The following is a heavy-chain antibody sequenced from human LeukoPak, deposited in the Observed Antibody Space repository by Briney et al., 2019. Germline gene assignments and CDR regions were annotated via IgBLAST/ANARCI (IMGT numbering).Heavy chain of an antibody. J-gene: IGHJ4*02. CDR1: GFTFSTYS. CDR2: ISSSSSTI. CDR3: ARVSDGYTINYFDY. V-gene: IGHV3-48*02. D-gene: IGHD5-24*01. Sequence: GGSLRLCCAASGFTFSTYSMTWVRQAPGKGLEWVSYISSSSSTIFYADSVKGRFTISRDNAKNSLYLQMNSLRDEDTAVYYCARVSDGYTINYFDYWGQGTLVTVSS.